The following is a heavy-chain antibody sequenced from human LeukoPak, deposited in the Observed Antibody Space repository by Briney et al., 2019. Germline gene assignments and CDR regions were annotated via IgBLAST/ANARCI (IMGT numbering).Heavy chain of an antibody. V-gene: IGHV4-39*01. D-gene: IGHD6-19*01. J-gene: IGHJ6*01. Sequence: PSETLSLTCTVSGGSVASTGCYWGWIRQPPGKGLEWIGSAYYTGSNYSPPSLKSRLTISVDTSKNQFALTLSSATAADTAVYYCGRHVSNGWDYHYGLDVWGQGTTVTVSS. CDR2: AYYTGSN. CDR3: GRHVSNGWDYHYGLDV. CDR1: GGSVASTGCY.